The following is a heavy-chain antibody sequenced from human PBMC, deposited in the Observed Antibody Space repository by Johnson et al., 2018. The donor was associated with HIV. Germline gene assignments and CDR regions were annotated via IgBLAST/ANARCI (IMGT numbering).Heavy chain of an antibody. CDR1: DFTFSSYG. V-gene: IGHV3-30*02. D-gene: IGHD5-18*01. CDR3: AKDVNEWVAWIQLWAPAFDI. CDR2: IQYDGSNK. Sequence: QVQLVESGGGVVQPGGSLRLSCAASDFTFSSYGMHWVRQAPGKGLEWVTFIQYDGSNKYYADSVKGRLTISRDNSKNTVYLQMNSLRAEDTAVYYCAKDVNEWVAWIQLWAPAFDIWGQGTMVTVS. J-gene: IGHJ3*02.